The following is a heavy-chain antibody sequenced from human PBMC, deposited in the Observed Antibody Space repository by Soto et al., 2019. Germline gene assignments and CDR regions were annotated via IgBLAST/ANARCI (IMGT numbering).Heavy chain of an antibody. V-gene: IGHV4-34*01. D-gene: IGHD3-10*01. J-gene: IGHJ4*02. Sequence: SETLSLTCAVYGGSFSGYYWSWIRQPPGKGLEWIGEINHSGSTNYNPSLKSRVTISVDTSRNQFSLKLSSVTAADTAVYYCARGRGTMVRGVPNHFDYWGQGTLVTVSS. CDR3: ARGRGTMVRGVPNHFDY. CDR1: GGSFSGYY. CDR2: INHSGST.